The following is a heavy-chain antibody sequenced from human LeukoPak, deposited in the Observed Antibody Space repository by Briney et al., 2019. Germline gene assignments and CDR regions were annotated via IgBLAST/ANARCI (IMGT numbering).Heavy chain of an antibody. V-gene: IGHV1-69*02. CDR3: ATDSSGYEPGFAP. J-gene: IGHJ5*02. Sequence: SVKVSCKASGGTFSSYTISWVRQAPGQGLEWMGRIIPILGIANYAQKLQGRVTITADKSTSTAYMELSSLRSEDTAVYSCATDSSGYEPGFAPWGQGTLVTVSS. D-gene: IGHD3-22*01. CDR1: GGTFSSYT. CDR2: IIPILGIA.